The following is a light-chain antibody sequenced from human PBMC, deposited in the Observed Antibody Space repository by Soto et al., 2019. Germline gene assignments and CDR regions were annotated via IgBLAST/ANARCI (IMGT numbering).Light chain of an antibody. J-gene: IGKJ2*01. CDR2: LTS. CDR3: QQYGSSPPYT. V-gene: IGKV3-11*01. Sequence: EIVLTQSPATLSSFPGDRVTLSCRASQAVNTRLAWYQHKPGQAPRLLIYLTSNRAAGIPARFSGSGSETDFTLTISDVEPEDFAVYYCQQYGSSPPYTFGQGTKLQIK. CDR1: QAVNTR.